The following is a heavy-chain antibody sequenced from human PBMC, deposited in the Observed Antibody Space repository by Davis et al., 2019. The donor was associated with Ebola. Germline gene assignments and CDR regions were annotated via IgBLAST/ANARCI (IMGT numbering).Heavy chain of an antibody. Sequence: AASVKVSCKTSGYTFTGYYLHWVRQAPGQGLEWMGWIYPNSGGTNYAQKFQGRVTMTRDTSITTAYMELSRLRSDDTAVYYCARDGSTSDQKSGELDYWGQGTLVTVSS. J-gene: IGHJ4*02. CDR3: ARDGSTSDQKSGELDY. D-gene: IGHD7-27*01. CDR2: IYPNSGGT. V-gene: IGHV1-2*02. CDR1: GYTFTGYY.